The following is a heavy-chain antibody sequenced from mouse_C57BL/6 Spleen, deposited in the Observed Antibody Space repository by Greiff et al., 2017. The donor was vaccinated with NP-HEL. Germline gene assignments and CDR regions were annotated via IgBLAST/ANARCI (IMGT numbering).Heavy chain of an antibody. Sequence: EVQVVESGGGLVKPGGSLKLSCAASGFTFSDYGMHWVRQAPEKGLEWVAYISSGSSTIYYADTVKGRFTISRDNAKNTLFLQMTSLRSEDTAMYYCARLGSFAYWGQGTLVTVSA. V-gene: IGHV5-17*01. D-gene: IGHD4-1*01. CDR2: ISSGSSTI. CDR3: ARLGSFAY. J-gene: IGHJ3*01. CDR1: GFTFSDYG.